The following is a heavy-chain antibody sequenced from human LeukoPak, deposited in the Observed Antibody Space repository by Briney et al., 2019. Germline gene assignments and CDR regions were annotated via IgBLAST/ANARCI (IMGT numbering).Heavy chain of an antibody. CDR2: INKDGSDS. CDR3: GRVASSGFDY. CDR1: GFPFSHYW. J-gene: IGHJ4*02. V-gene: IGHV3-7*01. Sequence: GGSLRLSWAASGFPFSHYWMTWVRQAPGKGLEWVANINKDGSDSYYVDSVRGRFAISRDKTKNSLYLQINSLRAEGTAVYFCGRVASSGFDYWGQRSLVTASS. D-gene: IGHD3-16*02.